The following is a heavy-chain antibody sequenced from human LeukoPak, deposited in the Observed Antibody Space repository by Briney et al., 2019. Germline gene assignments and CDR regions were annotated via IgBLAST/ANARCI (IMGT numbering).Heavy chain of an antibody. Sequence: GASVKVSCKASGYTFTSYGISWVRQAPGQGLEWMGWISAYNGNTNYAQKLQGRVTMTTDTSTSTAYMELRSLRSDDTAVYYCARLGQYSSSLMVSNWFDPWGQGTLVTVSS. J-gene: IGHJ5*02. CDR1: GYTFTSYG. D-gene: IGHD6-13*01. CDR3: ARLGQYSSSLMVSNWFDP. V-gene: IGHV1-18*01. CDR2: ISAYNGNT.